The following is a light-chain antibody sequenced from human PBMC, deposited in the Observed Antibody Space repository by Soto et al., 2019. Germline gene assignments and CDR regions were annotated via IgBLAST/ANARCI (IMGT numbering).Light chain of an antibody. J-gene: IGKJ4*01. V-gene: IGKV1-39*01. CDR2: FAS. CDR3: QQTYTTPLT. CDR1: QSVRNY. Sequence: DIQMTQSPSSLSASVGERVTITCRASQSVRNYLNWYQQKPGRAPKLLIDFASSLQSGVPSRFSGSGSGTDFILTITSLQPADFATYYCQQTYTTPLTFGGGTKVEIK.